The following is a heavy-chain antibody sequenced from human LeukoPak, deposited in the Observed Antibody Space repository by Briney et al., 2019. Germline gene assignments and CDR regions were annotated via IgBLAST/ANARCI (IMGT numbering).Heavy chain of an antibody. CDR2: IRSKANSYAT. D-gene: IGHD3-22*01. Sequence: PGGSLRLSCAASGFTFSGSAMHWVRQASGKGLEWVGRIRSKANSYATVYAASVKGRLTISRDDSKNTAYLQMNSLKTEDTAVYYCTRLLPYYYDSSGYDDAFDIWGQGTMVTVSS. CDR1: GFTFSGSA. V-gene: IGHV3-73*01. J-gene: IGHJ3*02. CDR3: TRLLPYYYDSSGYDDAFDI.